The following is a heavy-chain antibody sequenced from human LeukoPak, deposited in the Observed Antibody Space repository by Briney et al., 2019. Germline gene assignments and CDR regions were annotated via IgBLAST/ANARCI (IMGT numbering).Heavy chain of an antibody. V-gene: IGHV4-59*01. CDR3: AGGNFYDSRGHPYHFHF. CDR2: IYYSENT. J-gene: IGHJ4*02. D-gene: IGHD3-22*01. Sequence: SETLSLTCTVSGGSISSYYWSWIRQPPGKGLEWIGYIYYSENTNYNSSLKSRVTISEDTSKNQFSLKLTSVTAADTAVYYCAGGNFYDSRGHPYHFHFWGQRTLVSVSS. CDR1: GGSISSYY.